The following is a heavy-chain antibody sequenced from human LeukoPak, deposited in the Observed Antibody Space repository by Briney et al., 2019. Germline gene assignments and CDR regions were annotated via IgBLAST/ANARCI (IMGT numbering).Heavy chain of an antibody. Sequence: GGSLRLSCAASGFTFSSYGMHWVRQAPGKGLEWVAVIWYDGSNKYCADSVKGRFTISRDNSKNTLYLQMNSLRAEDTAVYYCARDRIVGATEFDYWGQGTLVTVSS. J-gene: IGHJ4*02. CDR2: IWYDGSNK. V-gene: IGHV3-33*01. CDR1: GFTFSSYG. CDR3: ARDRIVGATEFDY. D-gene: IGHD1-26*01.